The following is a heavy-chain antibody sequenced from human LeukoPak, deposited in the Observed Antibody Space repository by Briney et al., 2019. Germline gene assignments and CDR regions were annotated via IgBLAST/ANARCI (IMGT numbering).Heavy chain of an antibody. CDR3: ARVSVGTIFGVVITTYYYYYMDV. J-gene: IGHJ6*03. CDR1: GYTFTSYG. D-gene: IGHD3-3*01. V-gene: IGHV1-18*01. Sequence: GASVKVSCKASGYTFTSYGIRRVRQAPGQGLEWMGWISAYNGNTNYAQKLQGRVTMTTDTSTSTAYMELRSLRSDDTAVYYCARVSVGTIFGVVITTYYYYYMDVWGKGTTVTVSS. CDR2: ISAYNGNT.